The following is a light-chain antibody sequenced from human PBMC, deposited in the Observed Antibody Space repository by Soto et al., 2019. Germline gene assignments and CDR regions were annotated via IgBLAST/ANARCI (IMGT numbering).Light chain of an antibody. CDR1: QSLLHSNGYNY. CDR3: MQALQSPRT. J-gene: IGKJ1*01. CDR2: LGS. V-gene: IGKV2-28*01. Sequence: DIVLTQSPLSLPVTPGEPASISCRSSQSLLHSNGYNYLDWYLQKPGQSPQLLTYLGSNRSSGVPDRFSGSGSGTDLTLKISRVEAEDVGVYYCMQALQSPRTFGQGTKVEFK.